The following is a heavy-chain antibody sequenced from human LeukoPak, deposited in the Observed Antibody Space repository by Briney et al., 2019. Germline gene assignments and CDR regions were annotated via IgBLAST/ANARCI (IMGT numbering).Heavy chain of an antibody. CDR1: GFTFSSYA. Sequence: GGSLRLSCAASGFTFSSYAMSWVRQAPGKGMEWVSAISDSGGSTYDADSVKGRFTISRDNSKNTLYLQMNSLRAEDTAVYYCAKDTSIGRYCTNGVCSPFDYWGQGTLVTVSS. CDR2: ISDSGGST. V-gene: IGHV3-23*01. D-gene: IGHD2-8*01. J-gene: IGHJ4*02. CDR3: AKDTSIGRYCTNGVCSPFDY.